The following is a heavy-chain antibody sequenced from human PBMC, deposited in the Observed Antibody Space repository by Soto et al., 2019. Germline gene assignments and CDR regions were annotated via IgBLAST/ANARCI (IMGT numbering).Heavy chain of an antibody. J-gene: IGHJ4*02. CDR1: GFTFSSYG. Sequence: QVQLVESGGGVVQPGRSLRLSYAASGFTFSSYGMHWVRQAPGKGLEWVAVIWYDGSNKYYADSVKGRFTISRDNSKKMLYLQMNSLRAEDTAVYYCARVHESSGHTLDYWGQGTLVTVSS. D-gene: IGHD3-22*01. V-gene: IGHV3-33*01. CDR3: ARVHESSGHTLDY. CDR2: IWYDGSNK.